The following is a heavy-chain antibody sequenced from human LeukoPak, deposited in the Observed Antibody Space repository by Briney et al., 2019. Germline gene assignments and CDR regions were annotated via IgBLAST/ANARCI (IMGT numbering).Heavy chain of an antibody. CDR1: GYSFTSYW. J-gene: IGHJ4*02. D-gene: IGHD3-10*01. Sequence: GESLKISCKGSGYSFTSYWIGWVRQLPGKGLEWMGIICPGDSDTRYSPSFQGQVTISADKSISTAYLQWSSLKASDTAMYYCARSGGYYGSGSSPFDYWGQGTLVTVSS. V-gene: IGHV5-51*01. CDR3: ARSGGYYGSGSSPFDY. CDR2: ICPGDSDT.